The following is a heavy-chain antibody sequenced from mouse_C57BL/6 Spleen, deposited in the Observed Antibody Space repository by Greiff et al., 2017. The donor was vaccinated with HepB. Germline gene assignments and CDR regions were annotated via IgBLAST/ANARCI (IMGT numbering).Heavy chain of an antibody. Sequence: VQLQQSGPELVKPGASVKISCKASGYTFTDYYMNWVKQSHGKSLEWIGDINPNNGGTSYNQKFKGKATLTVDKSSSTAYMELRSLTSEDSAVYYCARSAYYSNLTWFAYWGQGTLVTVSA. CDR2: INPNNGGT. CDR1: GYTFTDYY. D-gene: IGHD2-5*01. V-gene: IGHV1-26*01. CDR3: ARSAYYSNLTWFAY. J-gene: IGHJ3*01.